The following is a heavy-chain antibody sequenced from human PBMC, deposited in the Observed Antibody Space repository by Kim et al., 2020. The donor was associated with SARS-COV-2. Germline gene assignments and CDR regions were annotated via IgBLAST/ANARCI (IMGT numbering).Heavy chain of an antibody. CDR2: MNPNSGNT. CDR1: GYTFTSYD. D-gene: IGHD6-19*01. J-gene: IGHJ5*02. CDR3: ARRRVAANNWFDP. V-gene: IGHV1-8*01. Sequence: ASVKVSCKASGYTFTSYDINWVRPATGQGLEWMGWMNPNSGNTGYVQKFQGRVTMTRNTSISTAYMELSSLRSEDTAVYYCARRRVAANNWFDPWGQGTLVTVSS.